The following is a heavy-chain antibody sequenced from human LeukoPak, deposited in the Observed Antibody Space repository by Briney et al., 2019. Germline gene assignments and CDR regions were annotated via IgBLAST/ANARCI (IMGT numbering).Heavy chain of an antibody. Sequence: GASVKVSCKASGGTFSSYAISWVRQAPGQGLEWMGGIIPIFCTANYAQKFQGRVTITADESTSTAYMELSSLRSEDTAVYYCARGSSGWYHYYYMDVWGKGTTVTVSS. J-gene: IGHJ6*03. D-gene: IGHD6-19*01. CDR1: GGTFSSYA. CDR2: IIPIFCTA. V-gene: IGHV1-69*13. CDR3: ARGSSGWYHYYYMDV.